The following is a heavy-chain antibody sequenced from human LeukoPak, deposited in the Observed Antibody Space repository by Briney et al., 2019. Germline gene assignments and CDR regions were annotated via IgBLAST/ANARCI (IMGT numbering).Heavy chain of an antibody. V-gene: IGHV3-15*01. CDR1: GFTFSNAW. CDR2: IKSKTEGGTT. D-gene: IGHD3-22*01. Sequence: GGSLRLSCAASGFTFSNAWMSWGRQTPGKRLEWGGRIKSKTEGGTTDYAAPVKGRFTISRDDSKNTLYLQMNSLKTEDTAVYYCTTLATTYYYDSSGYFGYFDYWGQGTLVTVSS. J-gene: IGHJ4*02. CDR3: TTLATTYYYDSSGYFGYFDY.